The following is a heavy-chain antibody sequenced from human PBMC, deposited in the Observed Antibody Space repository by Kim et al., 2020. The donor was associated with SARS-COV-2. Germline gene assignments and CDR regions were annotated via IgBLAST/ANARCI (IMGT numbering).Heavy chain of an antibody. V-gene: IGHV2-5*02. CDR3: AHRRVAWLAPYFDY. J-gene: IGHJ4*02. Sequence: SGPTLVNPTQTLTLTCTFSGFSLSTSRVGVGWIRQPPGKALEWLALIYWDDDKRYSPSLKSRLTITKDTSKNQVVLKMTNMDPVDTATYYCAHRRVAWLAPYFDYWGQGTLVTVSS. CDR1: GFSLSTSRVG. CDR2: IYWDDDK. D-gene: IGHD6-19*01.